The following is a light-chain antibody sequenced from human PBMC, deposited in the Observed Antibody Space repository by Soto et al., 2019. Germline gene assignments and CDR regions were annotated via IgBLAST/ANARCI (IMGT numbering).Light chain of an antibody. V-gene: IGKV3-20*01. J-gene: IGKJ2*01. CDR3: QKYGSSPYT. CDR1: QSVSSSY. Sequence: EIVLTQSPGTLSLSPGERATLSCRASQSVSSSYLAWYQQKPGQAPRLLIYGESSRATGIPDRFSGSGSGTDFTLTISRLEPEDFAVYYCQKYGSSPYTFGQGTKLEIK. CDR2: GES.